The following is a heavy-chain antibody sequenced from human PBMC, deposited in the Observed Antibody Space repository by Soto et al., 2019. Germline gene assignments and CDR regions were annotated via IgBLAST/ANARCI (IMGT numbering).Heavy chain of an antibody. CDR1: GFTISNYG. D-gene: IGHD6-6*01. CDR3: ARDLCGSSDY. J-gene: IGHJ4*02. CDR2: SSGSGDFT. Sequence: GGSLRLSCAASGFTISNYGMSWVRQAPGKALEWVSTSSGSGDFTYYADSVRGRFTISRDNSRNTLSLQMDSLRAEDTALYYCARDLCGSSDYWGQGTQVTVSS. V-gene: IGHV3-23*01.